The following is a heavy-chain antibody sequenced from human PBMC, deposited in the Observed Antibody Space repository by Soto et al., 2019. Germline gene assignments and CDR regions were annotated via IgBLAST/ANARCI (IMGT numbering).Heavy chain of an antibody. Sequence: PGGSLRLSCAASGFTFSSYGMHWVRQAPGKGLEWVAVIWYDGSNKYYADSVKGRFTISRDNSKNTLYLQMNSLRAEDTAVYYCARIQPNYYYGMDVWRQGTTVTVSS. V-gene: IGHV3-33*01. J-gene: IGHJ6*02. CDR1: GFTFSSYG. D-gene: IGHD5-18*01. CDR3: ARIQPNYYYGMDV. CDR2: IWYDGSNK.